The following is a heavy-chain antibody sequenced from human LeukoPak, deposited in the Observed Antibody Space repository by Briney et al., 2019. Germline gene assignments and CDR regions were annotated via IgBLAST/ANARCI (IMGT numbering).Heavy chain of an antibody. CDR3: ASQAYCSGGSCSSDRNHYYYGMDV. CDR1: GGSFSGYY. Sequence: SETLSLTCAVYGGSFSGYYWSWIRQPPGKGLEWIGESNHSGSANYNPSPKSRVTITVDTSKNQFSLKLSSVTAADTAVYYCASQAYCSGGSCSSDRNHYYYGMDVWGQGTTVTVSS. V-gene: IGHV4-34*01. D-gene: IGHD2-15*01. J-gene: IGHJ6*02. CDR2: SNHSGSA.